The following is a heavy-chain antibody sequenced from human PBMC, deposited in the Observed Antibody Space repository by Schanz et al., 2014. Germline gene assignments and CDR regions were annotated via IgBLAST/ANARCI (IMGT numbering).Heavy chain of an antibody. CDR2: VIPILGVT. J-gene: IGHJ4*02. V-gene: IGHV1-69*09. Sequence: QVQLVQSGAEVKKPGASVKVSCKASGYTFSDYYIHWVRQAPGQGLEWMGRVIPILGVTHYAQKFQGRVTITADKSTFTAYMDVSSLRSEDTAVYYCARGRTFDYWGQGTLVTVSS. CDR3: ARGRTFDY. CDR1: GYTFSDYY.